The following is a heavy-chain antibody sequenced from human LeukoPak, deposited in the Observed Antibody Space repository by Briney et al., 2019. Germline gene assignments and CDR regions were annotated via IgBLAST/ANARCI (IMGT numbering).Heavy chain of an antibody. J-gene: IGHJ5*02. Sequence: SSQTLSLTCTVSGGSISSGDYYWSWIRQPPGKGLEWIAYMYYSGSTYYNPSLKSRVTISVDTSKNQFSLKLSSVTAADTAVYYCARHKRYYYGSGSYSVWFDPWGQGTLVTVSS. CDR2: MYYSGST. CDR3: ARHKRYYYGSGSYSVWFDP. D-gene: IGHD3-10*01. V-gene: IGHV4-30-4*01. CDR1: GGSISSGDYY.